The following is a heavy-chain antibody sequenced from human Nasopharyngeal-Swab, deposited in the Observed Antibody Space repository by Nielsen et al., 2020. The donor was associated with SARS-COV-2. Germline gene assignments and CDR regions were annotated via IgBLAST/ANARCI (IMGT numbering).Heavy chain of an antibody. D-gene: IGHD4-23*01. CDR3: ARGWSNYGGDIHY. V-gene: IGHV3-23*01. CDR1: GFTFTTYA. J-gene: IGHJ4*02. Sequence: GGSLRLSCVASGFTFTTYAMIWVRQSQGKGLEWVSSINGDAKETFYADSVRGRFTISRDNSRNALYLQMNSLRADDTALYYCARGWSNYGGDIHYWGQGTLVTVAS. CDR2: INGDAKET.